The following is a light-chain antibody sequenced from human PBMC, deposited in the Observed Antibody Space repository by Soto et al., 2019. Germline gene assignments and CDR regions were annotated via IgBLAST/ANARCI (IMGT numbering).Light chain of an antibody. CDR3: CSYAGIYTFV. V-gene: IGLV2-11*01. Sequence: QSVLTQPRSVSGSPGQSVIISCTGTSSDVSIYDYVSWYQQHPGKAPKLIIYDVTERPSGVPDRFSGSKSGNTASLTISGLQAEDEADYYCCSYAGIYTFVFGTGTKDTVL. J-gene: IGLJ1*01. CDR1: SSDVSIYDY. CDR2: DVT.